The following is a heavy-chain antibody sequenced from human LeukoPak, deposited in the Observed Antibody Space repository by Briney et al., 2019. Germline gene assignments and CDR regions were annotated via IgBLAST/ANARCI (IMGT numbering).Heavy chain of an antibody. CDR2: ISRSGSTK. J-gene: IGHJ4*02. CDR1: GFPFDSYS. Sequence: PGGSLRLSCAASGFPFDSYSMNWVRQAPGRGLEWVSYISRSGSTKDYADSVKGRFTISRDNGKNSLFLQMNSLRVEDTAVYYCATEGSRSGFFDWGQGTLVTVSS. D-gene: IGHD3-22*01. V-gene: IGHV3-48*04. CDR3: ATEGSRSGFFD.